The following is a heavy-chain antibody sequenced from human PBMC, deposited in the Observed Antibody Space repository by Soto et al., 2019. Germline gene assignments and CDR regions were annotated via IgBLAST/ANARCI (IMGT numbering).Heavy chain of an antibody. CDR1: GGSFSGYY. D-gene: IGHD3-10*01. J-gene: IGHJ6*02. Sequence: PSETLSLTCAVYGGSFSGYYWSWIRQPPGKGLEWIGEINHSGSTNYNPSLKSRVTISVDTSKNQFSLKLSSVTAADTAVYYCARGEFGELLQYYYYYYGMDVWGQGTTVTVSS. V-gene: IGHV4-34*01. CDR2: INHSGST. CDR3: ARGEFGELLQYYYYYYGMDV.